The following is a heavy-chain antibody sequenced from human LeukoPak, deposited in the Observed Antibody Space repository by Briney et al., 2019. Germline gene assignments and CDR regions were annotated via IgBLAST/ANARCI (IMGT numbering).Heavy chain of an antibody. J-gene: IGHJ4*02. Sequence: GGSLRLSCAASGFTFSSYAMSWVRQAPGKGLEWVSSISGSGGSTYYADSVKGRFTISRDNSKNTLYLEMNSLRAEDTAVYYCAKSRPTYYDFWSAKGYFDYWGQGTLVTVSS. CDR1: GFTFSSYA. D-gene: IGHD3-3*01. CDR3: AKSRPTYYDFWSAKGYFDY. V-gene: IGHV3-23*01. CDR2: ISGSGGST.